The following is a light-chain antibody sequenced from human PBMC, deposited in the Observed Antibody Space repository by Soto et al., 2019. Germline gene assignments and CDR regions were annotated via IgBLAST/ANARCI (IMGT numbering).Light chain of an antibody. J-gene: IGKJ4*01. CDR3: QQYYTTPA. CDR1: QSVSSNY. CDR2: GAS. V-gene: IGKV3-20*01. Sequence: EIVMTQSPGTLSLSPGETATLSCRASQSVSSNYVAWFHQKPGQAPRLLIYGASSRATGVPDRFSASGSGTDFTLTISRLEPEDFAVYYCQQYYTTPAFGGGTRVEIK.